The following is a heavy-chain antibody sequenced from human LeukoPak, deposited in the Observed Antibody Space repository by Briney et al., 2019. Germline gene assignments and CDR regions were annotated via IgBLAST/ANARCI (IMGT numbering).Heavy chain of an antibody. J-gene: IGHJ4*02. CDR3: AKGDSGHESPTHPPGAFDY. CDR1: GFTFDDYA. Sequence: GGSLRLSCVASGFTFDDYAMHWVRQIPGKGLEWVCLTNWDGSRSFCADSVKGRFTISRDNSKSSLFLQMDSLTPADTGFYYCAKGDSGHESPTHPPGAFDYWGQGTLVAVSS. CDR2: TNWDGSRS. D-gene: IGHD2/OR15-2a*01. V-gene: IGHV3-43D*03.